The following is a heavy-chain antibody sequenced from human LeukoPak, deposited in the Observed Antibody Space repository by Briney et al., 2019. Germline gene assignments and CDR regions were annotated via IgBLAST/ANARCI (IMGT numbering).Heavy chain of an antibody. CDR3: ATRTYRVHFDH. V-gene: IGHV4-39*01. J-gene: IGHJ4*01. D-gene: IGHD3-16*02. CDR2: LNFRGSL. Sequence: SETLSLTCTVSGGSITSGDYYWNWVRQPPGKGLEWIGNLNFRGSLFYHPSLKSRVTMSADPSQNQFSLRLMSVTAADTAVYYCATRTYRVHFDHWGHGTLVTVSS. CDR1: GGSITSGDYY.